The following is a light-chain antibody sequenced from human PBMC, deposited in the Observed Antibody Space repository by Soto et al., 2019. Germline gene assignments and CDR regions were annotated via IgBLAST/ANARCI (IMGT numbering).Light chain of an antibody. CDR1: QSIRSD. J-gene: IGKJ2*01. Sequence: EIMMTQSPDTLSVSPGERATASCRASQSIRSDFAWFQLKPGQAPRLLIYGASTRAPDVPDRFSGSGSGTEFTLTISSLQSEDFAVYYCQQYNNRPYTFGQGTKLEIK. V-gene: IGKV3-15*01. CDR3: QQYNNRPYT. CDR2: GAS.